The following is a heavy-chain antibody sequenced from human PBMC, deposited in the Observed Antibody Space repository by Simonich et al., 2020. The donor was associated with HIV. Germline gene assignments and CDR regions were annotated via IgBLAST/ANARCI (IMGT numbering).Heavy chain of an antibody. CDR1: GGYLSNSY. V-gene: IGHV4-34*12. Sequence: QVQLQQWGEGLLKPSEPLSLTCAVYGGYLSNSYWTWLRQPPGRGLEWIGDIIYGGATNFNPALKGRVTISLATSKNQFSLKLGSLTAADTALYYCARGTQLPNWGYPPRHWFDSWGQGTLVTVSS. D-gene: IGHD7-27*01. J-gene: IGHJ5*01. CDR2: IIYGGAT. CDR3: ARGTQLPNWGYPPRHWFDS.